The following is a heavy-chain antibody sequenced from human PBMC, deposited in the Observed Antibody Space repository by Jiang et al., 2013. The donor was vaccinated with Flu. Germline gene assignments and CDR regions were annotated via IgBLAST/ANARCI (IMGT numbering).Heavy chain of an antibody. Sequence: GAEVKKPGASVKVSCKASGYTFTSYAMHWVRQAPGQRLEWMGWINAGNGNTKYSQKFQGRVTITRDTSASTAYMELSSLRSEDTAVYYCARGHYDILTGYSYNWFDPWGQGTLVTVSS. CDR2: INAGNGNT. V-gene: IGHV1-3*01. D-gene: IGHD3-9*01. CDR1: GYTFTSYA. J-gene: IGHJ5*02. CDR3: ARGHYDILTGYSYNWFDP.